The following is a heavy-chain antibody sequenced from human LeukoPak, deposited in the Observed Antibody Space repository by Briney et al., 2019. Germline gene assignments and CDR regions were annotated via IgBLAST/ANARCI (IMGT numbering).Heavy chain of an antibody. CDR3: ASTMVRAAFDI. CDR1: GYFISSGYY. Sequence: PSETLSLTCAVSGYFISSGYYWGWIRQPPGKGLEWIGSIYHSGSTYYNPSLKSRVTISVDTSKNQFSLKLSSVTAADTAVYYCASTMVRAAFDIWGQGTMVTVSS. J-gene: IGHJ3*02. D-gene: IGHD3-10*01. CDR2: IYHSGST. V-gene: IGHV4-38-2*01.